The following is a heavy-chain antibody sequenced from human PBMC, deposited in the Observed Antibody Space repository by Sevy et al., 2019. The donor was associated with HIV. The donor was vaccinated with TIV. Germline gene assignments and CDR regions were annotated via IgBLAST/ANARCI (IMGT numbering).Heavy chain of an antibody. CDR3: ARDRGEILSSAFNY. CDR1: GFSFSEYG. J-gene: IGHJ4*01. Sequence: GGSLRLSCAASGFSFSEYGMHWVRQAPGKGLEWVAVISHDGRKNKYNPDAVKGRFTTSRDNSKHTHYLQMNSLRAEDTAIYYCARDRGEILSSAFNYWGQGTMVTVSS. V-gene: IGHV3-30*04. CDR2: ISHDGRKNK. D-gene: IGHD3-10*01.